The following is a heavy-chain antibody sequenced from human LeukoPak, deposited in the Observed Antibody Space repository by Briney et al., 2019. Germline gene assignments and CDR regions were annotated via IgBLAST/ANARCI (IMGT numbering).Heavy chain of an antibody. CDR2: IYYSGST. Sequence: SETLSLTCTVSGGSISSYYWSWIRQPPGKGLEWIGYIYYSGSTNYNPSLKSRVTISVDTSKNQFSLKLSSVTAADTAVYYCARHIIAAAGAFDYWGQGTLVTVSS. CDR1: GGSISSYY. D-gene: IGHD6-13*01. J-gene: IGHJ4*02. V-gene: IGHV4-59*08. CDR3: ARHIIAAAGAFDY.